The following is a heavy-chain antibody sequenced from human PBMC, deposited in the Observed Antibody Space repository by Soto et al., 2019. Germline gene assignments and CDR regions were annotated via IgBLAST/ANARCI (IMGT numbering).Heavy chain of an antibody. CDR1: GYTFTSYG. Sequence: ASVKVSCKASGYTFTSYGISWVRQAPGQGLEWMGWISAYNGNTKYAQKFQGRVTITTDTSTSTAYMELSSLRSGDTAVYYCARSPPPLGRFDSWGQGTLVTVSS. CDR3: ARSPPPLGRFDS. J-gene: IGHJ5*01. CDR2: ISAYNGNT. V-gene: IGHV1-18*01.